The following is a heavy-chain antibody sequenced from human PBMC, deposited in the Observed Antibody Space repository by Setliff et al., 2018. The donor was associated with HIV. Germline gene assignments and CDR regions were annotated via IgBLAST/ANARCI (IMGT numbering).Heavy chain of an antibody. CDR3: AKTYSGYDMTRYYYMDV. V-gene: IGHV1-69*05. CDR2: IIPIFGTA. D-gene: IGHD5-12*01. Sequence: GASVKVSCKASGGTFSSYAISWVRQAPGQGLEWMGGIIPIFGTANYAQKFQGRVTITTDESTSTAYMERSSLRSEDTAVYYCAKTYSGYDMTRYYYMDVWGKGTTVTVSS. J-gene: IGHJ6*03. CDR1: GGTFSSYA.